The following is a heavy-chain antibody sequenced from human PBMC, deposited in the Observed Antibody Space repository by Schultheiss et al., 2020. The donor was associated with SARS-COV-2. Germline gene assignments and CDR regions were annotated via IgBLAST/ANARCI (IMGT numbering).Heavy chain of an antibody. J-gene: IGHJ6*02. CDR2: IWYDGSNK. Sequence: GGSLRLSCAASGFTFSSYGMHWVRQAPGKGLEWVAVIWYDGSNKYYADSVKGRFTISRDNAKNSLYLQMNSLRAEDTALYYCAKLGPQGYCSSTSCYSGMDVWGQGTTVTVSS. V-gene: IGHV3-33*03. CDR1: GFTFSSYG. D-gene: IGHD2-2*01. CDR3: AKLGPQGYCSSTSCYSGMDV.